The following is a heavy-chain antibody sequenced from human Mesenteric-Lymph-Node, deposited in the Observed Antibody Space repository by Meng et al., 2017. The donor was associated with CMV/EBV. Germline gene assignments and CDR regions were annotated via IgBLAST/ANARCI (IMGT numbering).Heavy chain of an antibody. D-gene: IGHD6-6*01. CDR1: GLTFSSYS. CDR3: ARLLAARPYFYYGMDV. CDR2: ISSSSSTL. V-gene: IGHV3-48*04. J-gene: IGHJ6*02. Sequence: GGSLRLSCAASGLTFSSYSMNWVRQAPGKGLEWVSYISSSSSTLNYAVSVKGRFTISRDNAKNSLFLQMNSLRAEDTAVYYCARLLAARPYFYYGMDVWGQGTTVTVSS.